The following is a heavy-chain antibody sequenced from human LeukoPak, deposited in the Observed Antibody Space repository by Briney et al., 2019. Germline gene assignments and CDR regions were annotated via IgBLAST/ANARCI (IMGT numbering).Heavy chain of an antibody. J-gene: IGHJ4*02. V-gene: IGHV1-18*01. CDR1: GYTFTSYG. CDR3: ARDSYYDSSGYSLEWNY. CDR2: ISAYNGNT. Sequence: ASVKVSCKASGYTFTSYGISWVRQAPGQGLEWMGWISAYNGNTNYAQKLQGRVTMTTDTSTSTAYMELRSLRSDDTAVYYCARDSYYDSSGYSLEWNYGGQGTLVTVSS. D-gene: IGHD3-22*01.